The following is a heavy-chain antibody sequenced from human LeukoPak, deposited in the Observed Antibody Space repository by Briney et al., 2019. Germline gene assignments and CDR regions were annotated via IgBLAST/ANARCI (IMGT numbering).Heavy chain of an antibody. CDR1: GFTFNNYG. CDR2: INPSGGST. CDR3: ARQGASSGDNGVFDY. J-gene: IGHJ4*02. D-gene: IGHD4-17*01. Sequence: GGSLRLSCAASGFTFNNYGMHWVRQAPGQGLEWMGIINPSGGSTSYAQKFQGRVTMTRDTSTSTVYMELSSLRSEDTAVYYCARQGASSGDNGVFDYWGQGTLVTVSS. V-gene: IGHV1-46*02.